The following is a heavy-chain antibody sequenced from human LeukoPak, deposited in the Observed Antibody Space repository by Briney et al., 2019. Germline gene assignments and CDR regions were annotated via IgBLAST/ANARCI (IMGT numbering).Heavy chain of an antibody. J-gene: IGHJ4*02. CDR3: ARDQEGFDY. CDR2: IYPRDGST. V-gene: IGHV1-46*01. Sequence: ASVKVSCKASGYTFTGYYMSWVRQAPGQGLEWMGMIYPRDGSTSYAQKFQGRVTVTRDTSTSTVHMELSGLRSEDTAVYYCARDQEGFDYWGQGTLVTVSS. CDR1: GYTFTGYY.